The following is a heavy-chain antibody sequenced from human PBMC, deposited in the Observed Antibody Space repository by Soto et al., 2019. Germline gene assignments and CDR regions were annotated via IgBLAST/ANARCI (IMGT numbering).Heavy chain of an antibody. J-gene: IGHJ4*02. CDR1: GYTFTGYY. D-gene: IGHD5-12*01. Sequence: QVQLVQFGAEVKKPGVSVKVSSKASGYTFTGYYMHWVRQAPGQGLEWMGWINPNSGGTNYAQKFQGRVTMTRDTSISTAYMELSRLRSDDTAVYYCARGPLLWLRFLTHGPTLDYWGQGTLVTVSS. V-gene: IGHV1-2*02. CDR3: ARGPLLWLRFLTHGPTLDY. CDR2: INPNSGGT.